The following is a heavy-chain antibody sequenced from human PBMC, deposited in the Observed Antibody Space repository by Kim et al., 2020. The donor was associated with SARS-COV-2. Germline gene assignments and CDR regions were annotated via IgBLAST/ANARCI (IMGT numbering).Heavy chain of an antibody. CDR1: GFTFSSYS. Sequence: GGSLRLSCAASGFTFSSYSMNWVRQAPGKGLEWVSYISSSSSTIYYADSVKGRFTISRDNAKNSLYLQMNSLRDEDTAVYYCARGLGYDILSAYYAFDIWGQGTMVTVSS. CDR2: ISSSSSTI. D-gene: IGHD3-9*01. CDR3: ARGLGYDILSAYYAFDI. J-gene: IGHJ3*02. V-gene: IGHV3-48*02.